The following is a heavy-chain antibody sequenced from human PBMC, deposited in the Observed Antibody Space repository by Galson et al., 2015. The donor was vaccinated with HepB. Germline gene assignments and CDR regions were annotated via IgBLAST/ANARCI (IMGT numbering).Heavy chain of an antibody. V-gene: IGHV3-30*18. Sequence: LRLSCAASGFTFSSYGMHWVRQAPGKGLEWVAVISYDGSNKYYADSVKGRFTISRDNPKNTLYLQMNSLRAEDTAVYYCAKLLLGGGSFRYNSPLAPDYYYGMDVWGQGTTVTVSS. J-gene: IGHJ6*02. CDR2: ISYDGSNK. D-gene: IGHD2-15*01. CDR3: AKLLLGGGSFRYNSPLAPDYYYGMDV. CDR1: GFTFSSYG.